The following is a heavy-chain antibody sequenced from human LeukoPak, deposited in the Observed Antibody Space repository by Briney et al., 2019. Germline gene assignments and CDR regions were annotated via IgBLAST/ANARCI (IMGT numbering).Heavy chain of an antibody. D-gene: IGHD6-13*01. CDR2: ISGSGSSP. CDR1: GFTFSSYE. Sequence: PGGSLRLSCAASGFTFSSYEMSWVRQAPGKGLEWVSVISGSGSSPFYADSVKGRITISRDNSKNTLYLQMNSLRAEDTAVYYCAKARRGYTSSWIDYWGQGTLVTVSS. CDR3: AKARRGYTSSWIDY. V-gene: IGHV3-23*01. J-gene: IGHJ4*02.